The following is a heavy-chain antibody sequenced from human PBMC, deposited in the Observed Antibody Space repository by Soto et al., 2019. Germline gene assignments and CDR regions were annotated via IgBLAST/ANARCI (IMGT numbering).Heavy chain of an antibody. CDR1: GFTFSSYG. D-gene: IGHD6-13*01. CDR2: IWYDGSNE. V-gene: IGHV3-33*01. Sequence: LRLSCAASGFTFSSYGMHWVRQAPGKGLEWVAVIWYDGSNEYYADSVKGRFTISRDNSKNTLYLQMNGLRAEDTAVYYCARTWAAADYYYYYGMDVWGQGTTVTVSS. CDR3: ARTWAAADYYYYYGMDV. J-gene: IGHJ6*02.